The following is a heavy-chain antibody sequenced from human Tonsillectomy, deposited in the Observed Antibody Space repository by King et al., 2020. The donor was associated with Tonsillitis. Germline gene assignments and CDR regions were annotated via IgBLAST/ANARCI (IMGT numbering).Heavy chain of an antibody. CDR2: ISMSSSTI. J-gene: IGHJ4*02. D-gene: IGHD3-22*01. CDR3: AKDSSGYYKFDY. V-gene: IGHV3-48*01. Sequence: VQLVESGGGLVQPGGSLRLSCAASGFTFSSYTMNWVRQAPGKGLEWGSYISMSSSTIYYADSVKGRFTIPRDNAKNSLYLQMNSLRAEDTAVYYCAKDSSGYYKFDYWGQGTLVTVSS. CDR1: GFTFSSYT.